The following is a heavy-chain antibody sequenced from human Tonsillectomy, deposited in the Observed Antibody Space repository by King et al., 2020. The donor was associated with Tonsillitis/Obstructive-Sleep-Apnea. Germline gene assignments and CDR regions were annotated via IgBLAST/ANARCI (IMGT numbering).Heavy chain of an antibody. CDR3: AGDPGLSSSSMLFDY. CDR1: GYTFTSYG. J-gene: IGHJ4*02. D-gene: IGHD6-6*01. Sequence: VQLVESGAEVKKPGASVKVSCTASGYTFTSYGISWVRQAPGQGLEWMGWISAYNGNTNYVQMLQGRLTMTEDTSTGTAYMELRSLRSDATAVYYCAGDPGLSSSSMLFDYWGQGTLVTVSS. CDR2: ISAYNGNT. V-gene: IGHV1-18*01.